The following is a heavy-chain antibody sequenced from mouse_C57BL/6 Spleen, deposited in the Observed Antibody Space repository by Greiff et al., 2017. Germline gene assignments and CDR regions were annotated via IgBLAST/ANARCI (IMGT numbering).Heavy chain of an antibody. Sequence: EVKLVESGGGLVQPKGSLKLSCAASGFSFNTYAMNWVRQAPGKGLEWVARIRSKSNNYATYYADSVKDRFTISRDDSESMLYLQMNNLKTEDTAMYYCVSSYYDYEGYYAMDYWGQGTSVTVSS. D-gene: IGHD2-4*01. CDR3: VSSYYDYEGYYAMDY. CDR2: IRSKSNNYAT. V-gene: IGHV10-1*01. CDR1: GFSFNTYA. J-gene: IGHJ4*01.